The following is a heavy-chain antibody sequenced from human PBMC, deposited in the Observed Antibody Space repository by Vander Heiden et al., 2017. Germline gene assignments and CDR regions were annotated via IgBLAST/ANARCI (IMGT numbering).Heavy chain of an antibody. Sequence: QVQLVQSGAEVKKPGASVKVSCKASGYTFTGYYMHWVRQAPGQGLEWMGWINPTSGGTNYAQKFQGRVTMTRDTSISTAYMELSRLRSDDTAVYYCARGIAAARDYYGMDVWGQGTTVTVSS. CDR3: ARGIAAARDYYGMDV. CDR2: INPTSGGT. CDR1: GYTFTGYY. J-gene: IGHJ6*02. D-gene: IGHD6-13*01. V-gene: IGHV1-2*02.